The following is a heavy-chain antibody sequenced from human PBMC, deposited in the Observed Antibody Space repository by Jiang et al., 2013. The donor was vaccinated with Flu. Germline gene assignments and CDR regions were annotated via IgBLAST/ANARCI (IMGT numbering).Heavy chain of an antibody. J-gene: IGHJ4*02. D-gene: IGHD3-10*01. V-gene: IGHV4-34*01. CDR1: GGSFSGYY. Sequence: LLKPSETLSLTCAVYGGSFSGYYWSWIRQAPREGLEWIGEINHSGSTNYNPSLKSRVTISVDTSKNQFSLKLSSVTAADTAVYYCARGAVLGGGSGSPSLGYWGQGTLVTVSS. CDR3: ARGAVLGGGSGSPSLGY. CDR2: INHSGST.